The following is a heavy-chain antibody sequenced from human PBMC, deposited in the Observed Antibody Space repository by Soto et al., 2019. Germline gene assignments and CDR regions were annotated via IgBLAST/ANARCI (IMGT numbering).Heavy chain of an antibody. J-gene: IGHJ4*02. D-gene: IGHD1-26*01. V-gene: IGHV4-31*01. CDR2: IYYSGST. Sequence: QVQLQESGPGLVKPSHTLSLTCTVSGGSISRGGYYWSWITQHPGKGLEWIGYIYYSGSTYYNPAIKSLDTILVDTSKNPFSLKLCTVTAADTAAYYCAREEIGGSYRWDYWGQGTLVTVSS. CDR3: AREEIGGSYRWDY. CDR1: GGSISRGGYY.